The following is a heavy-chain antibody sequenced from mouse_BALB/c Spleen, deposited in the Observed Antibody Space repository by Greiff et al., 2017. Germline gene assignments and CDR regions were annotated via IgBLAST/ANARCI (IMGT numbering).Heavy chain of an antibody. CDR3: AREGITMITTRAMDY. D-gene: IGHD2-4*01. Sequence: VQLQQSGAELARPGASVKLSCKASGYTFTSYWMQWVKQRPGQGLEWIGAIYPGDGDTRYTQKFKGKATLTADKSSSTAYMQLSSLASEDSAVYYCAREGITMITTRAMDYWGQGTSVTVSS. V-gene: IGHV1-87*01. CDR1: GYTFTSYW. CDR2: IYPGDGDT. J-gene: IGHJ4*01.